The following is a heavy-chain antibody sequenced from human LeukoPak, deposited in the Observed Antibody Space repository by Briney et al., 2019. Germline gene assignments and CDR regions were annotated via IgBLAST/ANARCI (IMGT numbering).Heavy chain of an antibody. CDR1: GFTFSSYS. CDR2: ISSSSSYI. D-gene: IGHD5-18*01. J-gene: IGHJ6*03. CDR3: ARLSGGYSYGFGNYYYYYMDV. Sequence: GGSLRLSCAASGFTFSSYSMNWVRQAPGKGLEWVSSISSSSSYIYYADPVKGRFTISRDNAKNSLYLQMNSVRAEDTAVYYCARLSGGYSYGFGNYYYYYMDVWGKGTTVTISS. V-gene: IGHV3-21*01.